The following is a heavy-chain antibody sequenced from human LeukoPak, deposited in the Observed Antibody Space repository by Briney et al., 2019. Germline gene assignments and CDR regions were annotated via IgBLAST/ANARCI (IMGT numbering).Heavy chain of an antibody. CDR3: ARDRRPNIASRTFDY. CDR2: ISGSGGST. CDR1: RYSFSDYA. D-gene: IGHD6-6*01. V-gene: IGHV3-23*01. J-gene: IGHJ4*02. Sequence: GGSLRLCCAASRYSFSDYAMNWVRQAPGKGLGWVSVISGSGGSTFYADSVKGRVTISRDNSKNTLYLQMNSLRAGDTAVYYCARDRRPNIASRTFDYWGQGTLVTVSS.